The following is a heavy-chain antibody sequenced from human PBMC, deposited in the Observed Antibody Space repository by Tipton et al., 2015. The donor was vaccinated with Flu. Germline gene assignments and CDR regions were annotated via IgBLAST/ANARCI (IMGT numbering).Heavy chain of an antibody. D-gene: IGHD5/OR15-5a*01. V-gene: IGHV3-23*01. CDR2: ISGGAGGT. CDR3: AKVIPEIVSGLDY. J-gene: IGHJ4*02. CDR1: GFTFSIYA. Sequence: SLRLSCAASGFTFSIYAMSWVRQAPGKRLGWISAISGGAGGTYYADSVKGRFSISRDNSKDTLYLQMNSLRAEDTAIYYCAKVIPEIVSGLDYWGQGTLVTVSS.